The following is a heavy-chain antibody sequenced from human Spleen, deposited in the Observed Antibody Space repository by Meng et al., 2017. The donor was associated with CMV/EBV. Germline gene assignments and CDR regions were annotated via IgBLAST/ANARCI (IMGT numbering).Heavy chain of an antibody. CDR3: TSEYLLGYCSSTSCPYFDY. CDR2: IRSKAYGGTT. V-gene: IGHV3-49*04. CDR1: GFTFGDYA. D-gene: IGHD2-2*01. J-gene: IGHJ4*02. Sequence: GESLKISCTASGFTFGDYAMSWVRQAPGKGLEWVGFIRSKAYGGTTEYAASVKDRFSILRDDSKSIAYLQMNSLQTEDTAVYYCTSEYLLGYCSSTSCPYFDYWGQGTLVTVSS.